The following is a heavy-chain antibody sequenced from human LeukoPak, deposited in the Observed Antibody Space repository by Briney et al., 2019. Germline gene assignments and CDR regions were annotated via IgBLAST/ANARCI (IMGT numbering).Heavy chain of an antibody. CDR1: GYSFTSYW. D-gene: IGHD2-2*01. CDR3: ARRRIVVVPAANLGDYYYYYYMDV. V-gene: IGHV5-51*01. CDR2: IYLGDSDT. Sequence: AGESLRISCKGSGYSFTSYWIGWVRQMPGKGLEWMGIIYLGDSDTRYSPSFQGQVTISADKSINTAYLQWSSLKASDTAMYYCARRRIVVVPAANLGDYYYYYYMDVWGKGTTVTVSS. J-gene: IGHJ6*03.